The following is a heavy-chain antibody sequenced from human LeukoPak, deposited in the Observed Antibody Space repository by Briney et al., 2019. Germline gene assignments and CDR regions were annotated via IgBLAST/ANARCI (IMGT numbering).Heavy chain of an antibody. V-gene: IGHV1-2*02. CDR1: GYIFTGYY. Sequence: GASVKVSCKASGYIFTGYYMHWVRQAPGQGLEWMGWINPNTGGTNYAQKLQGRVTMTTDTSTSTAYMELRSLRSDDTAVYYCARDLAHGYSYGYSAFDIWGQGTMVTVSS. D-gene: IGHD5-18*01. CDR3: ARDLAHGYSYGYSAFDI. CDR2: INPNTGGT. J-gene: IGHJ3*02.